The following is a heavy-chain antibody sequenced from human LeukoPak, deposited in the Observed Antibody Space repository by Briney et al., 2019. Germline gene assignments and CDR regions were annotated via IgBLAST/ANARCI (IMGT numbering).Heavy chain of an antibody. CDR2: VYYSGSP. CDR1: GGSISGTSYY. J-gene: IGHJ2*01. D-gene: IGHD2-21*02. CDR3: ARADRYCGGDCYSGAWYFDL. V-gene: IGHV4-39*01. Sequence: SETLSLTCTVSGGSISGTSYYWGWIRQPPGKGLEWIGSVYYSGSPYYNPSLKSQVTISVDTSRNEFSLKLNSVTAADTAVYYCARADRYCGGDCYSGAWYFDLWGRGTLVTVSS.